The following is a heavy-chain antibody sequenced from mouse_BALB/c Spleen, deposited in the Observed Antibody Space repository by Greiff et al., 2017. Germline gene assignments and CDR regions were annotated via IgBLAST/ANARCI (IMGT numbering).Heavy chain of an antibody. J-gene: IGHJ4*01. D-gene: IGHD2-1*01. Sequence: EVKLVESGGGLVKPGGSLKLSCAASGFTFSDYYMYWVRQTPEKRLEWVATISDGGSYTYYPDSVKGRFTISRDNAKNNLYLQMSSLKSEDTAMYYCARVYYGYAMDYWGQGTSVTVSS. CDR1: GFTFSDYY. CDR3: ARVYYGYAMDY. CDR2: ISDGGSYT. V-gene: IGHV5-4*02.